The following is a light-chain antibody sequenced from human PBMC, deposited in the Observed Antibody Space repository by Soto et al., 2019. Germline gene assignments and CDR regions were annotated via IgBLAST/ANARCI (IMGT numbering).Light chain of an antibody. V-gene: IGKV3-15*01. CDR3: QRYNNWPLT. J-gene: IGKJ4*01. CDR2: DTS. CDR1: PGIGDT. Sequence: EVVLRQSPAPLSVSPGDGATLSCRASPGIGDTLAWYQHKPGQTPRLLTYDTSTRATGVPARFSGSRSGTEFTLTINSLQSEDFAVYDCQRYNNWPLTFGGGTKVESK.